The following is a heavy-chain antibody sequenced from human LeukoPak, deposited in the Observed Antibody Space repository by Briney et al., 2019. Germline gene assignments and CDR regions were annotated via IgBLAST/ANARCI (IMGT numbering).Heavy chain of an antibody. CDR3: ARHHVAESVGIFDY. D-gene: IGHD6-13*01. V-gene: IGHV4-39*01. Sequence: HPSETLSLTCTVSGGSISSSTYYWGWIRQPPGKGLEWIGSIYYSGSTYYNPSLKSRVTISVNTSKNQFSLKLSSVTAADTAVYYCARHHVAESVGIFDYWGQGTLVTVSS. CDR2: IYYSGST. CDR1: GGSISSSTYY. J-gene: IGHJ4*02.